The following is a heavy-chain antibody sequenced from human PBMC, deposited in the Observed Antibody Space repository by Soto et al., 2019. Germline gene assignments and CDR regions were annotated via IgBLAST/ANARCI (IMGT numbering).Heavy chain of an antibody. CDR1: GGTXSSYA. V-gene: IGHV1-69*13. Sequence: SXKVSFKASGGTXSSYAIRLVRQAPGQGLEWIGGIIPIFGTANYAQKFQGRVTITAYESTSTAYIELSSLRSEDTAVYYCARESLTQWLVRGGWFDPWGQGTLGTVSS. D-gene: IGHD6-19*01. J-gene: IGHJ5*02. CDR2: IIPIFGTA. CDR3: ARESLTQWLVRGGWFDP.